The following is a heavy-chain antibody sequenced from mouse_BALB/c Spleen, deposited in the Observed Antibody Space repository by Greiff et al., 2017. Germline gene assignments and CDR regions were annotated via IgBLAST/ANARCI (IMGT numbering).Heavy chain of an antibody. Sequence: EVKLVESGGGLVKPGGSLKLSCAASGFTFSSYTMSWVRQTPEKRLEWVAYISSGGGSTYYPDTVKGRFTISRDNAKNTLYLQMSSLKSEDTAMYYCASQGAWFAYWGQGTLVTVSA. CDR3: ASQGAWFAY. J-gene: IGHJ3*01. CDR1: GFTFSSYT. CDR2: ISSGGGST. V-gene: IGHV5-12-1*01.